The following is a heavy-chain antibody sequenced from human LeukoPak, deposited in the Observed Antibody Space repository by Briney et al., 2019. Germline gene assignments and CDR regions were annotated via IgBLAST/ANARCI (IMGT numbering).Heavy chain of an antibody. J-gene: IGHJ4*02. CDR1: GFSFSNSW. D-gene: IGHD6-13*01. Sequence: PGGSLRLSCVASGFSFSNSWMSWVRQVPGKGLEWVALIKGDGSEKYYVDSVKGRFTIARDNAKNTLYLQMDSLRAEDTAVYYCASHSSSWYGFDYWGQGTLVTVSS. V-gene: IGHV3-7*05. CDR2: IKGDGSEK. CDR3: ASHSSSWYGFDY.